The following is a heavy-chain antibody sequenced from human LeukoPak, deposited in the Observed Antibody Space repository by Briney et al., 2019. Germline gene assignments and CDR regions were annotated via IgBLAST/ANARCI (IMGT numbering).Heavy chain of an antibody. V-gene: IGHV3-20*04. CDR2: INWNGSGA. CDR3: ARYLRKLYGRGGDYYFYMDV. D-gene: IGHD4-17*01. J-gene: IGHJ6*03. CDR1: GFTFDDYG. Sequence: RPGGSLRLSCAASGFTFDDYGMSWVRQVPGKVLEWVSGINWNGSGAGYADSVKGRFTISRDNAKNSLYLQMNSLKAEDTALFYCARYLRKLYGRGGDYYFYMDVWGKGTTVTVSS.